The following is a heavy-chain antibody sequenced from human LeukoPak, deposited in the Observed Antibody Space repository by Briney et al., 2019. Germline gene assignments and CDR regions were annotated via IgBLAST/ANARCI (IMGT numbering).Heavy chain of an antibody. CDR1: GYTISSGYN. D-gene: IGHD2-8*01. V-gene: IGHV4-38-2*02. J-gene: IGHJ4*02. CDR2: ISHSGST. Sequence: SETLSLTCTVSGYTISSGYNWGWIRQPPGKGLEYIGSISHSGSTYYNPSLKSRVTISVDTSKNQFSPKLTSVTAADTAVYYCASSPCGNGFCYADDYWGQGTLVTVSS. CDR3: ASSPCGNGFCYADDY.